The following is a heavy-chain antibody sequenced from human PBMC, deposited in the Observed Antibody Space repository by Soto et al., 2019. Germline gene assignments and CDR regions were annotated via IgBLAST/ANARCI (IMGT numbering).Heavy chain of an antibody. CDR1: GYTFTSYG. CDR2: ISAYNGNT. D-gene: IGHD3-10*01. J-gene: IGHJ5*02. CDR3: ARDIFCGGFAESNWLDP. V-gene: IGHV1-18*01. Sequence: ASVKVSCKASGYTFTSYGISWVRQAPGQGLEWMGWISAYNGNTNYAQKFQGRVTMTTDTSTSTAYMELRSLRSDDTAVYYCARDIFCGGFAESNWLDPWGQGTLGTVSS.